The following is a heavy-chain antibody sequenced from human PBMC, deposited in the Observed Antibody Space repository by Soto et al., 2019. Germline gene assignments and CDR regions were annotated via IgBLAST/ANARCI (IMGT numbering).Heavy chain of an antibody. D-gene: IGHD1-1*01. CDR3: AKFEGHPLEYWYLDF. J-gene: IGHJ2*01. CDR1: GFTFSAYA. V-gene: IGHV3-23*01. Sequence: EVQVLESGGGLVQPGGSLRLSCAASGFTFSAYAMGWVRQAPGKGLEWVSTIHGGGGATHYADSVKGRFTISRDDSKNTLYAQMNNLRAEDTAVYYCAKFEGHPLEYWYLDFGGRGTLVTVSS. CDR2: IHGGGGAT.